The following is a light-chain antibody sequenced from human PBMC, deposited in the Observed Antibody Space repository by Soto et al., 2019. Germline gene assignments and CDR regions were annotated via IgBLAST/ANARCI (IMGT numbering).Light chain of an antibody. V-gene: IGKV3-11*01. CDR3: QQRYIWPPIT. Sequence: EVVLTQSPATLSLSPGERATLSCRASQSVRTYLAWYQQKPGQAPRLLIYDVSNRATGIPARFSGSGSGTDFTLTISSLEPEDFAVYYCQQRYIWPPITFGGGTKVEIK. J-gene: IGKJ4*01. CDR2: DVS. CDR1: QSVRTY.